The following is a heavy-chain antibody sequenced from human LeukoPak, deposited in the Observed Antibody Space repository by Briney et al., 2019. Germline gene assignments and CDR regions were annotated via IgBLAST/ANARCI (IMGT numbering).Heavy chain of an antibody. CDR3: ARDWSG. V-gene: IGHV4-61*01. CDR2: IYYSGST. CDR1: GGSVSSGSYY. Sequence: SETLSLTCTVSGGSVSSGSYYWSWIRQPPGKGLEWIGYIYYSGSTNCNPSLKSRVTISVDTSKNQFSLKLSSVTAADTAVYYCARDWSGWGQGTLVTVSS. J-gene: IGHJ4*02.